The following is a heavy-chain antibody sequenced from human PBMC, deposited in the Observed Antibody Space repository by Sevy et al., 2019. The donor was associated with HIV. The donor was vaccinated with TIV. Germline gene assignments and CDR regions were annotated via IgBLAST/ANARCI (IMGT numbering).Heavy chain of an antibody. J-gene: IGHJ5*02. V-gene: IGHV3-30*02. D-gene: IGHD2-15*01. Sequence: GGSLRLSCAASGFTLSSVGIHWVRLTPGTGLEWLAFIGHDGNKYFYGASVKGRITTSRDNSKNTVSLQMNSLRVEDTAIYYCAKDYCIGNDCFLGWFDPRDQGTVVTVSS. CDR1: GFTLSSVG. CDR3: AKDYCIGNDCFLGWFDP. CDR2: IGHDGNKY.